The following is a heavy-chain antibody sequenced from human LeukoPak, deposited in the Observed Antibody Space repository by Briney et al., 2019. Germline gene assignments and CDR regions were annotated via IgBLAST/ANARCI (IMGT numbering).Heavy chain of an antibody. D-gene: IGHD3-10*01. CDR1: GGSISSGDYY. J-gene: IGHJ4*02. CDR3: ARGIWFGELPAPFDY. Sequence: SETLSLTCTVSGGSISSGDYYWSWIRQPPGKGLEWIGYIYYSGSTYYNPSLKSRVTISVDTSKNQFSLKLSSVTAADTAVYDCARGIWFGELPAPFDYWGQGTLVTVSS. V-gene: IGHV4-30-4*01. CDR2: IYYSGST.